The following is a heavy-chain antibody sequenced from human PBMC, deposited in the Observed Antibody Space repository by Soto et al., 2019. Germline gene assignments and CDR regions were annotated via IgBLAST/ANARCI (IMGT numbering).Heavy chain of an antibody. CDR2: ISQNGDS. CDR3: ARVHSGGRGVDY. CDR1: SYSFGSGY. J-gene: IGHJ4*02. D-gene: IGHD6-19*01. V-gene: IGHV4-38-2*01. Sequence: PSETLSLTCALSSYSFGSGYWAWLRQSPGKGLEWFGTISQNGDSFYNPSLRSRVAMSIDASRNQFSLELTAVTAADTALYYCARVHSGGRGVDYWGPGTLVTVSS.